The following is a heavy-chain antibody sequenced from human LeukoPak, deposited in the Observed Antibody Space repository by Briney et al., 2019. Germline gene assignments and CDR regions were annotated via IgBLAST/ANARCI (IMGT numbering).Heavy chain of an antibody. CDR3: ARRSRLYKHETTGYHDS. J-gene: IGHJ4*02. D-gene: IGHD3-9*01. Sequence: PSETLSLTCTVSGDSITTTNYWAWIRQPPGKGLDWIASIFYSGNTYYNPSLKSRVSISIDTSSKQISLQLRSVSATDTAIYYCARRSRLYKHETTGYHDSWGRGTLVTVSS. V-gene: IGHV4-39*01. CDR2: IFYSGNT. CDR1: GDSITTTNY.